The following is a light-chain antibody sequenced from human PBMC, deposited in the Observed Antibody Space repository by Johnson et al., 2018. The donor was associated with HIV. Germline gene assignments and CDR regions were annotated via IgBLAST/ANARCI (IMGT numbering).Light chain of an antibody. CDR3: GTWDSSLIVYV. CDR2: ENN. J-gene: IGLJ1*01. CDR1: SSNIGNNY. V-gene: IGLV1-51*02. Sequence: QSVLTQPPSVSAAPGQKLTISCSGSSSNIGNNYVSWYQQLPGTAPKLLIYENNKRPSGIPDRFSGSKSGTSATLGITGLQTGDEADYYCGTWDSSLIVYVFGTGTKVTVL.